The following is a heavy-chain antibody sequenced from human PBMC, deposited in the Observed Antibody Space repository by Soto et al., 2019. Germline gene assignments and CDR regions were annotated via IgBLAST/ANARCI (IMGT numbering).Heavy chain of an antibody. D-gene: IGHD5-18*01. CDR3: SRGRGYSYGYVRYYYYGMDV. J-gene: IGHJ6*02. V-gene: IGHV3-33*01. Sequence: GGSLRLSCAASGFTFSSYGMHWVRQAPGKGLEWVAVIWYEGSNKYYADSVKGRFTISRDNSKNTLYLQMNSLRAEDTAVYYCSRGRGYSYGYVRYYYYGMDVWGQGTTVTVSS. CDR2: IWYEGSNK. CDR1: GFTFSSYG.